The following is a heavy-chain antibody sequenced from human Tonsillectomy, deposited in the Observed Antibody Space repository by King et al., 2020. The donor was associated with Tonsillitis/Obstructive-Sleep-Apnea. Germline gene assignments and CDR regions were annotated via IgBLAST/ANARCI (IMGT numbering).Heavy chain of an antibody. CDR3: ARVVYCSSTSCYILDV. CDR1: GFTFSSYW. CDR2: INIDGSST. J-gene: IGHJ6*04. D-gene: IGHD2-2*02. Sequence: VQLVESGGGLVQPGGSLRLSCAASGFTFSSYWMHWVRQAPGNGLVWVSRINIDGSSTSYADSVKGRFTISRDNAKNTLYLQMNSLRAEDTAVYYCARVVYCSSTSCYILDVWGKGTTVTVSS. V-gene: IGHV3-74*01.